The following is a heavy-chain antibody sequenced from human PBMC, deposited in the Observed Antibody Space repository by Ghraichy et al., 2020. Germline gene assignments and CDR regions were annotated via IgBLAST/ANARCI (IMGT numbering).Heavy chain of an antibody. D-gene: IGHD7-27*01. CDR3: KTDDPRWGH. Sequence: GESLNISCAVSGLTFSNAWMTWVRQAPGKGLEWIGRIKSETDGGTVDYAAPVRGRFTISREDSKTTLYLQMNSLNTADTAVYCCKTDDPRWGHWGQGTLVTVSS. J-gene: IGHJ4*02. CDR2: IKSETDGGTV. V-gene: IGHV3-15*01. CDR1: GLTFSNAW.